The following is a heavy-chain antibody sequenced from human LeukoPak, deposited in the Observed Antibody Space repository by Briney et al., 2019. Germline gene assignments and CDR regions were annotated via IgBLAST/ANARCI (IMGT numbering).Heavy chain of an antibody. J-gene: IGHJ4*02. CDR3: AREGTVSFDY. D-gene: IGHD3/OR15-3a*01. V-gene: IGHV1-46*01. CDR1: GFSFTTHG. Sequence: PGTSLGLSCVASGFSFTTHGMHWVRQAPGQGLEWMGIINPSGNSTSYAQKFQGRVTMTRDTSTSTVYMELSSLRSEDTAVYYCAREGTVSFDYWGQGTLVTASS. CDR2: INPSGNST.